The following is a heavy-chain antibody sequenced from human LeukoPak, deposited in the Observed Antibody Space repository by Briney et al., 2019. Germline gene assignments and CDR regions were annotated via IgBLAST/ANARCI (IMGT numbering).Heavy chain of an antibody. CDR3: ARVVGGRYCSNTSCFNWFDP. D-gene: IGHD2-2*01. CDR2: ISGSGGST. Sequence: GGSLRLSCAASGFSFSSYAMAWVRQAPGKGLERVSTISGSGGSTHYADSVKGRFTISRDNSKNTLYLQMNSLRAEDTAVYYCARVVGGRYCSNTSCFNWFDPWGQGTLVTVSS. V-gene: IGHV3-23*01. CDR1: GFSFSSYA. J-gene: IGHJ5*02.